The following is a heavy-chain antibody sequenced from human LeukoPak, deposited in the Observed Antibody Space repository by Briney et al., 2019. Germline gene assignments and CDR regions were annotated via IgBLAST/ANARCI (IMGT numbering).Heavy chain of an antibody. D-gene: IGHD3-22*01. Sequence: SETLSLTCTVSGGSISSYYWSWIRQPPGKGLEWLGSINYSGSTYFKPSLKSRVTISVDTSNSQFSLKLSSVTAADTAVYYCARGALGYYYDSSGYQRVYAFDIWGQGTMVTVSS. CDR3: ARGALGYYYDSSGYQRVYAFDI. CDR1: GGSISSYY. V-gene: IGHV4-59*12. CDR2: INYSGST. J-gene: IGHJ3*02.